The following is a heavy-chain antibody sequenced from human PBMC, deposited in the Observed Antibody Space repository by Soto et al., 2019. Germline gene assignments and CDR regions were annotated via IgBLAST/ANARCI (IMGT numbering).Heavy chain of an antibody. V-gene: IGHV3-30*18. CDR2: ISYDGSNK. CDR1: GFTFSSYG. J-gene: IGHJ4*02. D-gene: IGHD3-16*01. CDR3: AKDLGDY. Sequence: GGSLRLSCAASGFTFSSYGMHWVRQAPGKGLEWVAVISYDGSNKYYADSVKGRFTISRDNSKNTLYLQMNSLRAEDTAVYYCAKDLGDYWGQGTLVTSP.